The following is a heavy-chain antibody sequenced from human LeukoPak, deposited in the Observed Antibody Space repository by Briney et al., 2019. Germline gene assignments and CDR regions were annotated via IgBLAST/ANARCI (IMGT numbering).Heavy chain of an antibody. D-gene: IGHD3-22*01. CDR3: ASSFVYYDSSGPEG. CDR2: INTYTGNP. V-gene: IGHV7-4-1*02. J-gene: IGHJ4*02. Sequence: GASVKVSCKASGYTFTNYAMNWVRQAPGQGLEWMGWINTYTGNPTYAQGFTGRFVISLDTSVSTAYLQISSLKAEDTAVYYCASSFVYYDSSGPEGWGQGTLVTVSS. CDR1: GYTFTNYA.